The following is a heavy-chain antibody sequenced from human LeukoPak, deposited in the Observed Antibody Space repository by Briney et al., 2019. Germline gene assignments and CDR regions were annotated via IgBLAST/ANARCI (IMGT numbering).Heavy chain of an antibody. CDR3: ARERGDFWSGYYTSLGY. Sequence: GGSLRLSCAASGFTFSSYWMHWVRQAPGKGLVWVSRINSDGSSTSYADSAKGRFTISRDNAKNTLYLQMNSLRAEDTAVYYCARERGDFWSGYYTSLGYWGQGTLVTVSS. J-gene: IGHJ4*02. V-gene: IGHV3-74*01. D-gene: IGHD3-3*01. CDR1: GFTFSSYW. CDR2: INSDGSST.